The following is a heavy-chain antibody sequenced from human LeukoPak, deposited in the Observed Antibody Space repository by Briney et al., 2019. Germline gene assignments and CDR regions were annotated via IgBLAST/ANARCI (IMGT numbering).Heavy chain of an antibody. CDR2: ISAYNGHT. J-gene: IGHJ4*02. D-gene: IGHD1-26*01. Sequence: ASLKVSCKASGYTFSSFGISWVRQAPGQGLEWMGWISAYNGHTNYAQRLQGRVTMTTDTSTTTVYMELSSLRSDDTAVYYCARDQVVGATAGTFDYWGQGALVTVPS. CDR3: ARDQVVGATAGTFDY. V-gene: IGHV1-18*01. CDR1: GYTFSSFG.